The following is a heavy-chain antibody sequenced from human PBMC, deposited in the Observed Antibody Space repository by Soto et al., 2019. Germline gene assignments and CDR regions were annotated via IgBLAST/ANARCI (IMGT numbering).Heavy chain of an antibody. CDR2: ISYDGSNK. CDR3: AQAEVTVVTPYYFDY. J-gene: IGHJ4*02. D-gene: IGHD2-21*02. CDR1: GFTFSSYG. Sequence: QVQLVESGGGVVQAGRSLRLSCAASGFTFSSYGMHWVRQAPGKGLEWVAVISYDGSNKYYADSVKGRFTISRDNSKNTLYLQMNRLRAEDTAVYYCAQAEVTVVTPYYFDYWGQGTLVTVSS. V-gene: IGHV3-30*18.